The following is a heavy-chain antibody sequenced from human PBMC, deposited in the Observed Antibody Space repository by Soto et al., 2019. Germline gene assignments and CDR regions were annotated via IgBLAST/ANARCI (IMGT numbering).Heavy chain of an antibody. CDR1: GFTSGTYA. CDR3: AREYRTSSQFDY. J-gene: IGHJ4*02. D-gene: IGHD6-6*01. V-gene: IGHV3-23*01. Sequence: GGSLRLSCAASGFTSGTYAMSWVRQAPGKGLEWVSSITGSGGTTDYADSVKGRFTISRDTSRNTLYLQMSRLSVNDTAIYYCAREYRTSSQFDYWGQGTLVTVSS. CDR2: ITGSGGTT.